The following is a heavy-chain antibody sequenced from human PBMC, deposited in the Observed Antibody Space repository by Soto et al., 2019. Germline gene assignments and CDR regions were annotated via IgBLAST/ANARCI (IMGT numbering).Heavy chain of an antibody. Sequence: SETLSLTCAVYGGSFSGYYWSWIRQPPGKGLEWIGEINHSGSTNYNPSLKSRVTISVDTSKNQFSLKLSSVTAADTAVYYCARHLAYCGGDCSLAAFDIWGQGTIVTVSS. J-gene: IGHJ3*02. CDR1: GGSFSGYY. D-gene: IGHD2-21*02. CDR3: ARHLAYCGGDCSLAAFDI. V-gene: IGHV4-34*01. CDR2: INHSGST.